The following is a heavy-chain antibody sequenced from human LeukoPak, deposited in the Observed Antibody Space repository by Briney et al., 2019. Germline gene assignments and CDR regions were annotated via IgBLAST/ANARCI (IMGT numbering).Heavy chain of an antibody. Sequence: SVKVSCKASGGTFSSYAISWVRQAPGQGLEWMGRIIPIFGTANYAQKFQGRVTITTDVSTSTAYMELSSLRSEDTAVYYCARALVVVAANYYFDYWGQGTLVTVSS. J-gene: IGHJ4*02. V-gene: IGHV1-69*05. D-gene: IGHD2-15*01. CDR3: ARALVVVAANYYFDY. CDR1: GGTFSSYA. CDR2: IIPIFGTA.